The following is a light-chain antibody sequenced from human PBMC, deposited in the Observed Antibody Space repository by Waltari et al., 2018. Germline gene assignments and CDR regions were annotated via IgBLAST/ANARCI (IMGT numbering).Light chain of an antibody. CDR2: WAA. CDR1: QSLLRSYNFKTY. V-gene: IGKV4-1*01. Sequence: VMTQSPDSMPVSRGARHTIICKSRQSLLRSYNFKTYLTWYQQKPGQPPKLLIYWAATRESGVPDRFSGSGSGTNFTLTISGLQAEDVAVYYCQQYYSTPPTFGQGTKLKIK. CDR3: QQYYSTPPT. J-gene: IGKJ2*01.